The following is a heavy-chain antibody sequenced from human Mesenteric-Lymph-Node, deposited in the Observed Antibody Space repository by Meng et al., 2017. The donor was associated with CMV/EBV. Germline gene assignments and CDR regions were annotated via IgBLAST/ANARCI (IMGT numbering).Heavy chain of an antibody. CDR1: GFTFSSYS. V-gene: IGHV3-48*04. D-gene: IGHD2-15*01. CDR3: AKAFNPVAALFDY. CDR2: ISSSSSTI. Sequence: GESLKISCAASGFTFSSYSMNWVRQAPGKGLEWVSYISSSSSTIYYADSVKGRFTISRDNAKNSLYLQMNSLRAEDTAVYHCAKAFNPVAALFDYWGQGTLVTVSS. J-gene: IGHJ4*02.